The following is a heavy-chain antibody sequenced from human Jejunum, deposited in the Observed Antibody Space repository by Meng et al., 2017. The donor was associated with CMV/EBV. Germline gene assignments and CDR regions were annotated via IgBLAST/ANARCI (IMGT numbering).Heavy chain of an antibody. CDR1: GFSPSTSGGG. J-gene: IGHJ4*02. CDR2: IFRGDDK. D-gene: IGHD1-26*01. CDR3: AHFVGGYYPSRPDY. V-gene: IGHV2-5*02. Sequence: ISCKGSFPPLVHPPQPLTRTWSFSGFSPSTSGGGVGWIRPPPGNDLAWLALIFRGDDKRYSPSLNSRLTIAKDTSKNEVVLTLTNMGPIDTGTYYCAHFVGGYYPSRPDYWGQGTLVTVSS.